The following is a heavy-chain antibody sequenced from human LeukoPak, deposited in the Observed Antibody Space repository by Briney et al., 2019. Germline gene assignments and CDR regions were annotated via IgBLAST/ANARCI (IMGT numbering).Heavy chain of an antibody. J-gene: IGHJ3*02. Sequence: GGSLRLSCAASEFSVGSNYMTWVRQAPGKGLEWVSLIYSGGSTYYADSVKGRFTISRDNSKNTLYLQMNSLRADDTAVYYCARSDSSGWYLGDAFDIWGQGTMVTVSS. CDR3: ARSDSSGWYLGDAFDI. CDR2: IYSGGST. V-gene: IGHV3-66*01. CDR1: EFSVGSNY. D-gene: IGHD6-19*01.